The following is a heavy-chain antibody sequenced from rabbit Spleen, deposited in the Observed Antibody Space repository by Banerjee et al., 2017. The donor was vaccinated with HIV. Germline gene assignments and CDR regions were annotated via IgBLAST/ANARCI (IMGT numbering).Heavy chain of an antibody. D-gene: IGHD2-1*01. V-gene: IGHV1S40*01. CDR3: ARGSAAMTMVITGYYLNL. CDR2: IYDDSSGST. J-gene: IGHJ4*01. CDR1: GFSFSSSYY. Sequence: QSLEESGGDLVKPEGSLTLTCTASGFSFSSSYYMCWVRQAPGKGLEYIACIYDDSSGSTMYANWAKGRFTISKTSSTTVTLEMTSLTAADTATYFCARGSAAMTMVITGYYLNLWGPGTLVTVS.